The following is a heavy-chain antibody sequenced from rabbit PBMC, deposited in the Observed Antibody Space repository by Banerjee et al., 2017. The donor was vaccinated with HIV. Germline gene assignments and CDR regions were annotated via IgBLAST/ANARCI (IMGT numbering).Heavy chain of an antibody. Sequence: QEHLVESGGGLVQPGGSLKLSCKASGFDFSSYGVSWVRQAPGKGLEWIGYITYGGSAYYASWVKGRFTISRDNAQNTVSLQLNSLTAADTATYFCLRRWHSTDLWGPGTLVTVS. CDR1: GFDFSSYG. CDR3: LRRWHSTDL. CDR2: ITYGGSA. J-gene: IGHJ6*01. V-gene: IGHV1S47*01. D-gene: IGHD7-1*01.